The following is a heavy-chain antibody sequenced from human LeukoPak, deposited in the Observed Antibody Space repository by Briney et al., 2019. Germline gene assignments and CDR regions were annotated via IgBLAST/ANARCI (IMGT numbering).Heavy chain of an antibody. J-gene: IGHJ4*02. CDR2: IIPIFGTA. Sequence: SVKVSCKASGYTFSSYAISWVRQAPGQGLEWMGGIIPIFGTANYAQKFQGRVTITTDESTSTAYMELSSLRSEDTAVYYCARALTDYYDSSGYSSFGYWGQGTLVTVSS. V-gene: IGHV1-69*05. CDR3: ARALTDYYDSSGYSSFGY. D-gene: IGHD3-22*01. CDR1: GYTFSSYA.